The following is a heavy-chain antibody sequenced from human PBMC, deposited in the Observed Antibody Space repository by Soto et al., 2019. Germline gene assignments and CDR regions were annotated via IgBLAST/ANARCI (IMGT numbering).Heavy chain of an antibody. Sequence: SETLSLTCAVYGGSFSGYYWSWIRQPPGKGLEWIGEINHSGSTNYNPSLKSRVTISVDTSKDQFSLKLSSVTAADTAVYYCAREGYCSGGSCYSRTLDYWGQGTLVTVSS. CDR3: AREGYCSGGSCYSRTLDY. J-gene: IGHJ4*02. CDR1: GGSFSGYY. V-gene: IGHV4-34*01. CDR2: INHSGST. D-gene: IGHD2-15*01.